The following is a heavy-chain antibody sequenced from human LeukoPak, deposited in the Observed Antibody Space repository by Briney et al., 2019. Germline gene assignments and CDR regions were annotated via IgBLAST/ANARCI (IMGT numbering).Heavy chain of an antibody. J-gene: IGHJ3*02. CDR3: ARGYCRGTSCNRYTFDT. CDR1: DGSISSYY. CDR2: IYYSGST. Sequence: SETLSLTCTVSDGSISSYYWSWVRQSPGKGLEWIGYIYYSGSTNYNPSLKSRVTISVDTSKNQFSLKLSSVTAADTAVYYCARGYCRGTSCNRYTFDTWGQGTMVTVSS. V-gene: IGHV4-59*01. D-gene: IGHD2-2*01.